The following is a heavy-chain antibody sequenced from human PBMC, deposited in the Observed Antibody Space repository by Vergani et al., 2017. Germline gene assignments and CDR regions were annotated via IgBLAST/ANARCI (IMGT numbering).Heavy chain of an antibody. CDR2: ISSSGSTI. Sequence: EVQLVESGGGLVQPGGSLRLSCAASGFTFSSYEMNWVRQAPGKGLEWVSYISSSGSTIYYADSVKGRFIISRDNAKNSLYLQMNSLRAEDTAVYYCARYDSSGWSYYFDYWGQGTLVTVSS. D-gene: IGHD6-19*01. J-gene: IGHJ4*02. CDR1: GFTFSSYE. V-gene: IGHV3-48*03. CDR3: ARYDSSGWSYYFDY.